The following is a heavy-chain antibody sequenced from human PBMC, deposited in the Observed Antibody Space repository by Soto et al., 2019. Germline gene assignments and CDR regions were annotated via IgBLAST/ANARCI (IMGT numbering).Heavy chain of an antibody. Sequence: GGSLSSSCRAPGLTLVARAFTWFGQAPGKWLEWDSTITDTGGDTKYADSVRGRFTISRDNSKNTLYLQMSSLRAEESAVYYCARGSKDSYPGSRIFDFWGRGPWSPSPQ. CDR1: GLTLVARA. CDR2: ITDTGGDT. D-gene: IGHD3-10*01. CDR3: ARGSKDSYPGSRIFDF. V-gene: IGHV3-23*01. J-gene: IGHJ4*02.